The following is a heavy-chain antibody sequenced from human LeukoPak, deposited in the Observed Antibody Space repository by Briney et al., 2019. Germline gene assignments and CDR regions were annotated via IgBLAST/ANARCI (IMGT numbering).Heavy chain of an antibody. D-gene: IGHD5-18*01. Sequence: GRSLRLSCAASGFTFDDYAMHWVRQAPGKGLEWVSGISWNSGSIGYADSVKGRFTISRDNAKNSLYLQMNSLRAEDMASYYCAKGQDTGAFDIWGQGTMVTVSS. CDR3: AKGQDTGAFDI. V-gene: IGHV3-9*03. CDR1: GFTFDDYA. CDR2: ISWNSGSI. J-gene: IGHJ3*02.